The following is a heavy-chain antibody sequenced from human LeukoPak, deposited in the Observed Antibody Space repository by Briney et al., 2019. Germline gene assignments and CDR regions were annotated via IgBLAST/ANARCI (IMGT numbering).Heavy chain of an antibody. J-gene: IGHJ3*02. CDR1: RFTLDDYG. V-gene: IGHV3-20*04. CDR2: INWDGGST. Sequence: PGGALRLSCAASRFTLDDYGMRWVRQAPGKGLEWVSGINWDGGSTGYADSVKGRFTLSRDNAKNSLYLQMNSLRAEDTALYYCARLVGGSYYFSAAFDIWGQGTMVTVSS. CDR3: ARLVGGSYYFSAAFDI. D-gene: IGHD1-26*01.